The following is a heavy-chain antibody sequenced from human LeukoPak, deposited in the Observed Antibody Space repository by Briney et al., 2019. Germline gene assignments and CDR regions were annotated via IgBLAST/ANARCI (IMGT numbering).Heavy chain of an antibody. D-gene: IGHD3-22*01. CDR1: GGSISSGSYY. CDR3: ARDLRGYGSSGYLVY. Sequence: PSQTLSLTCTVSGGSISSGSYYWSWIRQPAGKVLEWIGRTYTSGSANYNPSLKSRVTISGDTSKNQFSLKLSSVPAADTAVYYCARDLRGYGSSGYLVYSGQGALVSVSS. V-gene: IGHV4-61*02. CDR2: TYTSGSA. J-gene: IGHJ4*02.